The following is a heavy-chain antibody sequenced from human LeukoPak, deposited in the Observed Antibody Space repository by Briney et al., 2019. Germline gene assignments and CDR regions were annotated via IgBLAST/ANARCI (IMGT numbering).Heavy chain of an antibody. CDR1: GGSISSYY. CDR3: ARVSIAVAGTVFYCDY. Sequence: SETLSLTCTVSGGSISSYYWSWIRQPPGKGLEWIGYIYYSGSTNYNPSLKSRVTISVDTSKNQFSLKLSSVTAADTAVYYCARVSIAVAGTVFYCDYWGQGTLVTVSS. D-gene: IGHD6-19*01. V-gene: IGHV4-59*01. J-gene: IGHJ4*02. CDR2: IYYSGST.